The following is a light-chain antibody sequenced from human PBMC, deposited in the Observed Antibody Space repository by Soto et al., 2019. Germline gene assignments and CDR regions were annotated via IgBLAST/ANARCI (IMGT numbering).Light chain of an antibody. Sequence: QSVLTQPPSLSAAPGQTVTISCSGSSFNIGNNYVSWYRQFPGTAPKLLMFKNNKRPSGIPDRFYGSTSGTSATLGITGLQTGDEADYYCGTWDTSLSVWVFGGGTKLTVL. CDR3: GTWDTSLSVWV. CDR1: SFNIGNNY. V-gene: IGLV1-51*02. J-gene: IGLJ3*02. CDR2: KNN.